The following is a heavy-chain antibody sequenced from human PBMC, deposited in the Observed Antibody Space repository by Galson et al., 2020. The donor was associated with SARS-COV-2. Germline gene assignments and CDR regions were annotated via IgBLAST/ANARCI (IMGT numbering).Heavy chain of an antibody. CDR1: GFRFNAFA. Sequence: LTCAASGFRFNAFAMAWVRQAPGKGLDWVSVISERGDRTYYADSVKSRFTISRDNSNNTLYLQMNSLRVEDTAIYYCAKGIEGELSFDVWGQGTLVTVSS. J-gene: IGHJ4*02. V-gene: IGHV3-23*01. D-gene: IGHD1-7*01. CDR2: ISERGDRT. CDR3: AKGIEGELSFDV.